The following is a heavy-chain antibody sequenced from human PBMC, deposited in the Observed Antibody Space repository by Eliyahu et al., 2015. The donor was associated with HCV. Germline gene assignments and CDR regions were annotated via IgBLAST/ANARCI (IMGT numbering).Heavy chain of an antibody. CDR3: AKDWGRDGYNYY. V-gene: IGHV3-23*01. CDR1: GFTFSXXA. J-gene: IGHJ4*02. CDR2: ISGSGGST. Sequence: EVQLLESGGGLVQPGGSLRLSCAASGFTFSXXAMXWVRQXPGKGLEWVSAISGSGGSTYYADSVKGRFTISRDNSKNTLYLQMNSLRAEDTAVYYCAKDWGRDGYNYYWGQGTLVTVSS. D-gene: IGHD5-24*01.